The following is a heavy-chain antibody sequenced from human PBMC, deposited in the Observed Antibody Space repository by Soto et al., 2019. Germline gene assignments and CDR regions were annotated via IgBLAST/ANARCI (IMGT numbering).Heavy chain of an antibody. D-gene: IGHD2-15*01. CDR2: ISWDGGST. V-gene: IGHV3-43*01. CDR1: GFTFDDYT. CDR3: AKAGTTYYCSGGSCYERYGMDV. Sequence: LRLSCAASGFTFDDYTMHWVRQAPGKGLEWVSLISWDGGSTYYADSVKGRFTISRDNSKNSLYLQMNSLRTEDTALYYCAKAGTTYYCSGGSCYERYGMDVWGQGTTVTVSS. J-gene: IGHJ6*02.